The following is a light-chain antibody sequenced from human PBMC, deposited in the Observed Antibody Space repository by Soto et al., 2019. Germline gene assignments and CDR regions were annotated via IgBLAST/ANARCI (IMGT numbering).Light chain of an antibody. CDR3: QQRSNWPIT. CDR1: QSVSSSY. J-gene: IGKJ5*01. Sequence: EIVLTQTPGTLSLSPGERATLSCRASQSVSSSYLAWYQQKPGQAPRLLIYGASSRATGIPDRFSGGGSGTDFTLTISSLEPEDFALYYCQQRSNWPITFGQGTRLEIK. CDR2: GAS. V-gene: IGKV3D-20*02.